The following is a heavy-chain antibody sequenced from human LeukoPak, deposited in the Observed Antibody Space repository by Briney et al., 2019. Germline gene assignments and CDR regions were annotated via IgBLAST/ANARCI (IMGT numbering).Heavy chain of an antibody. CDR2: ISGSGGNT. CDR3: ARGMSATSGYLELEY. CDR1: GFTFSSYA. J-gene: IGHJ4*02. D-gene: IGHD3-22*01. V-gene: IGHV3-23*01. Sequence: GGSLRLSCAASGFTFSSYAMSWVRQSPGKVLEWVSAISGSGGNTYSADSVKGRCTISRDNSKKTLFLHMNSLRAEDTAVYYCARGMSATSGYLELEYWGQGTLVTVST.